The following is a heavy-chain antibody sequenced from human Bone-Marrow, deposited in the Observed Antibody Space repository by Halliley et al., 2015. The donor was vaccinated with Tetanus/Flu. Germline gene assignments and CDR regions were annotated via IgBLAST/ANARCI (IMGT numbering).Heavy chain of an antibody. J-gene: IGHJ4*02. CDR2: IYYSGST. D-gene: IGHD6-19*01. CDR1: GGSISSSSYY. V-gene: IGHV4-39*01. CDR3: ARHISSGWPYFAY. Sequence: LRLSCTVSGGSISSSSYYWGWVRQPPGKGLEYIGSIYYSGSTYYNPSLKSRVTISVDTSNNQFSLNLSSVTAADRAVYYCARHISSGWPYFAYWGQGILVTVSS.